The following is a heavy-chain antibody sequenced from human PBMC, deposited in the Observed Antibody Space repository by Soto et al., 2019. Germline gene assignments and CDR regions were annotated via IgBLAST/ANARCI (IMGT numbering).Heavy chain of an antibody. CDR1: GDSFNNYW. J-gene: IGHJ6*02. V-gene: IGHV5-51*01. CDR3: ARHRDNIYYYYGMDV. Sequence: PGESLKISCKGSGDSFNNYWISWMRQMPGKGLEWMGIIYPGDSDTRYSPSFQGQVTISADKSISTAYLQWSSLKASDTAMYYCARHRDNIYYYYGMDVWGQGTTVTVSS. CDR2: IYPGDSDT.